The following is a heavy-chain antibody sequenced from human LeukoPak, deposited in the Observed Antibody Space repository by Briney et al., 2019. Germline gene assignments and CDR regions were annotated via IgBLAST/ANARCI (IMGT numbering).Heavy chain of an antibody. CDR3: ARTRYQLRTIDY. CDR2: ISSSSSYI. Sequence: GGSLRLSCAASRFTFSSYSMNWVRQAPGKGLEWVSSISSSSSYIYYADSVKGRFTISRDNAKNSLYLQMNSLRAEDTAVYYCARTRYQLRTIDYWGQGTLVTVSS. D-gene: IGHD2-2*01. J-gene: IGHJ4*02. V-gene: IGHV3-21*01. CDR1: RFTFSSYS.